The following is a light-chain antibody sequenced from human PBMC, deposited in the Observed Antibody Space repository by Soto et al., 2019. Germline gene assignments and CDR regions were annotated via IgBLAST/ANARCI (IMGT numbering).Light chain of an antibody. V-gene: IGKV3-11*01. J-gene: IGKJ5*01. CDR3: QQRSNWIT. CDR1: QSVSSY. Sequence: EIVLTQSPATLSLSPGERATLSCRASQSVSSYLAWYQQKPGQAPRLLIYDASNRAPGIPARFSGSGSGTDFTLTISSLEPEDFAVYYCQQRSNWITFGQGTRLEMK. CDR2: DAS.